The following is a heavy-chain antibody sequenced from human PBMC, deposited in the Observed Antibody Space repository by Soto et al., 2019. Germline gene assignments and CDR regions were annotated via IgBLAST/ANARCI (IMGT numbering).Heavy chain of an antibody. CDR2: ISYGGSNK. Sequence: GGSLRLSCAASGFTFSSYGMHWVRQAPGKGLKWVAVISYGGSNKYYADSVKGRFTISRDNSKNTLYLQMNNLRAEDTAVYYCAKDNCISTSCYRLYNWFDPWGQGTLVTVSS. CDR3: AKDNCISTSCYRLYNWFDP. V-gene: IGHV3-30*18. J-gene: IGHJ5*02. CDR1: GFTFSSYG. D-gene: IGHD2-2*01.